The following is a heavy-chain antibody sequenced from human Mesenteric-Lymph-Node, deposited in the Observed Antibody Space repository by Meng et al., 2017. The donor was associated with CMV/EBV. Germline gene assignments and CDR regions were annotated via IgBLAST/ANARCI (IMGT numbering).Heavy chain of an antibody. CDR2: IHYDGSKN. CDR1: EFTFSDYS. V-gene: IGHV3-30*02. D-gene: IGHD6-25*01. J-gene: IGHJ6*02. Sequence: GESLKISCAASEFTFSDYSMNWVRQAPGKGLEWVAFIHYDGSKNYYADSVKGRFTISRDNSKNTLYLQMNSLRAEDTAVYYCAKGAARAKQYYYYYGMDVWGQGTTVTVSS. CDR3: AKGAARAKQYYYYYGMDV.